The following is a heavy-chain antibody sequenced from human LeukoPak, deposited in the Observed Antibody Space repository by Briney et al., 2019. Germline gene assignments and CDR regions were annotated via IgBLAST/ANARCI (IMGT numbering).Heavy chain of an antibody. D-gene: IGHD2-2*01. V-gene: IGHV1-46*01. CDR1: GYTFTSYY. CDR3: ARGSEGYCSSTGCLYYYYYMDV. J-gene: IGHJ6*03. CDR2: TNPSGGST. Sequence: GASVKVSCKASGYTFTSYYMHWVRQAPGQGLEWMGITNPSGGSTSYAQKFQGRVTMTRDTSTSTVYMEVSSLRSEDTAVYYCARGSEGYCSSTGCLYYYYYMDVWGKGTTVTVSS.